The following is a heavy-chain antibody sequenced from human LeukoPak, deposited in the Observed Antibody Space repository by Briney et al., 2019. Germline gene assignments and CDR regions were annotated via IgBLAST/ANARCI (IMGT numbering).Heavy chain of an antibody. CDR1: GGSFSGYY. D-gene: IGHD3-16*01. CDR2: INHSGST. CDR3: ARRFWGASYYYYYYMDV. J-gene: IGHJ6*03. V-gene: IGHV4-34*01. Sequence: SETLSLTYAVYGGSFSGYYWSWIRQPPGKGLEWIGEINHSGSTNYNPSLKSRVTISVDTSKNQFSLKLSSVTAADTAVYYCARRFWGASYYYYYYMDVWGKGTTVTISS.